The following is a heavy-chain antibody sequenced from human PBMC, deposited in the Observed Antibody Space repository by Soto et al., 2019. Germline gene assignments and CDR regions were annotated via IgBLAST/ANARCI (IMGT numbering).Heavy chain of an antibody. CDR1: GFTFSSYA. CDR2: ISGSGGST. J-gene: IGHJ3*02. CDR3: AKIFRPDFGVVTGAFDI. D-gene: IGHD3-3*01. Sequence: GGFLRLSCAASGFTFSSYAMSWVRQAPGKGLEWVSAISGSGGSTYYADSVKGRFTISRDNSKNTLYLQMNSLRAEDTAVYYCAKIFRPDFGVVTGAFDIWGQGTMVTVSS. V-gene: IGHV3-23*01.